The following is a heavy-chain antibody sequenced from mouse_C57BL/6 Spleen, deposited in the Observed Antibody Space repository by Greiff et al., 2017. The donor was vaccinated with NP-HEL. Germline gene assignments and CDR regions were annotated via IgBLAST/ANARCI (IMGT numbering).Heavy chain of an antibody. CDR1: GYTFTSYW. D-gene: IGHD2-1*01. CDR3: ARENGNFSWFAY. V-gene: IGHV1-64*01. CDR2: IHHNSGST. J-gene: IGHJ3*01. Sequence: VQLQQPGAELVKPGASVKLSCKASGYTFTSYWMHWVKQRPGQGLEWIGLIHHNSGSTNYTEKIKSKATLTVDKSTSTAYMQLSSLTSEDSAVYYCARENGNFSWFAYWGQGTLVTVSA.